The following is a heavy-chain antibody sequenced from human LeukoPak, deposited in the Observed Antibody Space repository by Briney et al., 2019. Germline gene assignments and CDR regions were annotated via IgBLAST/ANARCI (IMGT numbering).Heavy chain of an antibody. J-gene: IGHJ4*02. CDR2: IYYSGST. Sequence: SETLSLTCTVSGGSISSSNYHWGWIRQPPGKGLEWIGSIYYSGSTYYNPSLKSRVTISLDTSKNQFSLKLSSVTAADTAVYYCARGPGDIVATHDYWGQGTLVTVSS. CDR3: ARGPGDIVATHDY. V-gene: IGHV4-39*07. CDR1: GGSISSSNYH. D-gene: IGHD5-12*01.